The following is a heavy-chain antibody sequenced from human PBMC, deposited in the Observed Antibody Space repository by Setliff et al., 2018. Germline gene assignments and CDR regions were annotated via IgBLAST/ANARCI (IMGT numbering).Heavy chain of an antibody. CDR1: GYTFTSHD. CDR2: MNPNNGNT. Sequence: ASVKVSCKASGYTFTSHDINWVRQATGQGLEWMGWMNPNNGNTGCVQKFQGRLTTTRNTSISTAYMELSSLRSDDTGVYYCATVVRGGTSRTSYYYYYMDVWGKGTTVTVSS. CDR3: ATVVRGGTSRTSYYYYYMDV. V-gene: IGHV1-8*01. D-gene: IGHD1-26*01. J-gene: IGHJ6*03.